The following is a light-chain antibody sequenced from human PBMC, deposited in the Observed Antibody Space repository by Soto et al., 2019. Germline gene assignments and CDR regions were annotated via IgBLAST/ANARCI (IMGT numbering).Light chain of an antibody. CDR2: SAS. CDR3: QQYNNWPPYT. J-gene: IGKJ2*01. Sequence: EIVMTQSPATLSVSPGERATLSCRASQSVRSNLAWYQQKPGQGPRLLIYSASTRATGIPARFSGSGSGTEFTLTISSLQSEDFAVYYRQQYNNWPPYTFGQGTKLEIK. CDR1: QSVRSN. V-gene: IGKV3-15*01.